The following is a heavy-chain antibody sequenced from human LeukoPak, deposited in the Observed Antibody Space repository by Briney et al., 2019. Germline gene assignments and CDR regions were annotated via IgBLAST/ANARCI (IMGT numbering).Heavy chain of an antibody. CDR3: ASDGSGSYLTPSIDY. Sequence: GGSLRLSCAASGFTFSSYAMSWVRQAPGKGLEWVSAISGSGGSTYYADSVKGRFTISRDNSKNTLYLQMNSLRAEDTAVYYCASDGSGSYLTPSIDYWGQGTLVTVSS. D-gene: IGHD3-10*01. CDR2: ISGSGGST. J-gene: IGHJ4*02. V-gene: IGHV3-23*01. CDR1: GFTFSSYA.